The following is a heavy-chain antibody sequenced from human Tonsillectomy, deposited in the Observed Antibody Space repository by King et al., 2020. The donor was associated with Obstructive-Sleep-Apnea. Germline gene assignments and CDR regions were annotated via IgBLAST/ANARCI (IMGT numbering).Heavy chain of an antibody. CDR2: IYYSGST. V-gene: IGHV4-59*08. Sequence: QLQESGPGLVKPSETLSLTCTVSGGSISTYYWSWIRQPPGKRLECIGYIYYSGSTNYNPSLKSRVTISLDTSKNQFSLKLTSVTAADTAVYYCAGVAEAAPIWFDPWGQGTLVTVSS. CDR3: AGVAEAAPIWFDP. CDR1: GGSISTYY. D-gene: IGHD6-13*01. J-gene: IGHJ5*02.